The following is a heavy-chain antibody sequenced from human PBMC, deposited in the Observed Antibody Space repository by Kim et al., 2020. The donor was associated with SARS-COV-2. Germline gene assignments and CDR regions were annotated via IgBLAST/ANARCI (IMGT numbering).Heavy chain of an antibody. V-gene: IGHV3-15*01. CDR1: GFTFSNAW. CDR2: IKSKTDGGTT. J-gene: IGHJ6*02. CDR3: TTEEQNYGSGSYYNADYYYGMDV. Sequence: GGSLRLSCAASGFTFSNAWMSWVRQAPGKGLEWVGRIKSKTDGGTTDYAAPVKGRFTISRDDSKNTLYLQMNSLKTEDTAVYYCTTEEQNYGSGSYYNADYYYGMDVWGQGTTVTVSS. D-gene: IGHD3-10*01.